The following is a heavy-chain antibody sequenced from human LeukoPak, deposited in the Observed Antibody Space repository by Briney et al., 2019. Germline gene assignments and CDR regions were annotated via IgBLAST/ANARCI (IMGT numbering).Heavy chain of an antibody. CDR2: IYWDDDK. D-gene: IGHD3-22*01. CDR3: AHRPPDPLDYYDSSGYHH. V-gene: IGHV2-5*02. J-gene: IGHJ5*02. Sequence: SGPTLVKPTQTLTLTCTFSGFSLSTSGVGAGWIRQPPGKALEWLALIYWDDDKRYSPSLKSRLTITKDTSKNQVVLTMTNMDPVDTATYYCAHRPPDPLDYYDSSGYHHWGQGTLVTVSS. CDR1: GFSLSTSGVG.